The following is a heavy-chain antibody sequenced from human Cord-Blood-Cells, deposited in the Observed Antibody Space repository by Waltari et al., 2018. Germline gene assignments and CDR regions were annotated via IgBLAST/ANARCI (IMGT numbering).Heavy chain of an antibody. D-gene: IGHD1-26*01. Sequence: QVQLVQSGADVKKPGPSVKVSCKASVVTFRSYAISWVRQAPGQGLDLMGGIIPIFGTAKYAQQFQGRVAITAHESTSTGYRELSSLRFEDTAVYYCASVKVGADAFGIWGQGTMVPVSS. V-gene: IGHV1-69*01. CDR1: VVTFRSYA. J-gene: IGHJ3*02. CDR2: IIPIFGTA. CDR3: ASVKVGADAFGI.